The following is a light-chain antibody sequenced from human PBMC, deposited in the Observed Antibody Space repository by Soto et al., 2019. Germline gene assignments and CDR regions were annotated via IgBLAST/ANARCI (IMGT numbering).Light chain of an antibody. CDR1: QSPLHSNGYNY. Sequence: DIVMTQSPLSRPITPGEPASISCRSSQSPLHSNGYNYLDWYLXKTGQSPQLXIYLGSSRASGVPDRISVNVSGTDFTMKLRRVEAEDGGVDEGMQALQIPLTFFGGTKVDIK. J-gene: IGKJ4*01. CDR3: MQALQIPLT. V-gene: IGKV2-28*01. CDR2: LGS.